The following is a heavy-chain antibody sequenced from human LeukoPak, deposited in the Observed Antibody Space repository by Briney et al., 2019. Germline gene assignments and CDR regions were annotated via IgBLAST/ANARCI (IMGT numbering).Heavy chain of an antibody. CDR1: GGTFSSYA. Sequence: GASVKVSCKASGGTFSSYAISWVRQAPGQGLEWMGGIIPIFGTANYAQKFQGRVTITADKSTSTAYMELSSLRSEDTAVYYCARDRGGSYNPDSLDYYYYYMDVWGKGTTVTISS. CDR3: ARDRGGSYNPDSLDYYYYYMDV. V-gene: IGHV1-69*06. D-gene: IGHD1-26*01. J-gene: IGHJ6*03. CDR2: IIPIFGTA.